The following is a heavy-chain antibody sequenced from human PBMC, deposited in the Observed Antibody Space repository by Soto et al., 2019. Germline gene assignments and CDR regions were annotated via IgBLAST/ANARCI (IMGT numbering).Heavy chain of an antibody. CDR2: SSSSSSYI. D-gene: IGHD6-6*01. J-gene: IGHJ6*02. V-gene: IGHV3-21*01. CDR3: ARDRSIAARNYYYYGMDV. Sequence: PGRSLRLPCAASRFTLSSYSMNWVRQAPGQGLERVSSSSSSSSYIYYADSMNGRFTISRDNAKNSLYLQMNSLRAEDTAVYYCARDRSIAARNYYYYGMDVWGQGTTVTVAS. CDR1: RFTLSSYS.